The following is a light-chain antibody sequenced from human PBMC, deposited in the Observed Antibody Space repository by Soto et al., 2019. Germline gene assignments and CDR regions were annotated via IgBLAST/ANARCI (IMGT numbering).Light chain of an antibody. CDR1: QGIFSW. CDR3: QQANNFPPT. Sequence: DIQMTQSPSSVSASVGDRVTFTCRASQGIFSWLAWYQQKPGEAPKLLISAASSLQSGVPSRFSGSGSGTDFNLTISSLQPEDFATYFCQQANNFPPTFGQGTKVEIK. CDR2: AAS. V-gene: IGKV1-12*01. J-gene: IGKJ1*01.